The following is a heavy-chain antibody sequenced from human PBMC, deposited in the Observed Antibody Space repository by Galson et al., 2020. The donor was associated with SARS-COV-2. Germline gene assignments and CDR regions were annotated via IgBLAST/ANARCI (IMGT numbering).Heavy chain of an antibody. J-gene: IGHJ3*02. Sequence: ASVKVSCKASGYTFTSYYMHWVRQAPGQGLEWMGIINPSGGSTSYAQKFQGRVTMTRDTSTSTVYMELSSLRSEDTAVYYCARGSVPAAADDAFDIWGQGTMVTVSS. D-gene: IGHD2-2*01. CDR1: GYTFTSYY. V-gene: IGHV1-46*01. CDR3: ARGSVPAAADDAFDI. CDR2: INPSGGST.